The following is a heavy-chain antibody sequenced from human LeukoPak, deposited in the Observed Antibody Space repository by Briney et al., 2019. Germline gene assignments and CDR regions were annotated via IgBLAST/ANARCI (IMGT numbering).Heavy chain of an antibody. J-gene: IGHJ4*02. CDR3: AKDRGVPYYYGSGSYSLEFDY. CDR2: ISWNSGSI. D-gene: IGHD3-10*01. Sequence: GGSLRLSCAASGFTSDDYAMHWVRQAPGKGLEWVSGISWNSGSIGYADSVKGRFTISRDNAKNSLYLQMNSLRAEDTALYYCAKDRGVPYYYGSGSYSLEFDYWGQGTLVTVSS. V-gene: IGHV3-9*02. CDR1: GFTSDDYA.